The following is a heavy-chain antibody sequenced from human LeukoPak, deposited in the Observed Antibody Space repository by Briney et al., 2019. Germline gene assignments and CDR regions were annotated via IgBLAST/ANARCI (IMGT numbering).Heavy chain of an antibody. Sequence: GGSLRLSCAASGLTFSGSAMHWVRQASGKGLEWVGRIRDKVHNYATAYAASVKGRFTISRDDSKSTAYLQMNSLKTEDTAMYYCTPLYGGYNYWGQGTLVTVSS. CDR2: IRDKVHNYAT. CDR3: TPLYGGYNY. CDR1: GLTFSGSA. D-gene: IGHD5-12*01. J-gene: IGHJ4*02. V-gene: IGHV3-73*01.